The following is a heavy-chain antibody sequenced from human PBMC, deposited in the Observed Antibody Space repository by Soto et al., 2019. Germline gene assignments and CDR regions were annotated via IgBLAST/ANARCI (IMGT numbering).Heavy chain of an antibody. CDR1: GFTFSSYA. Sequence: QPGGSLRLSCAASGFTFSSYAMSWVRQAPGKGLEWVSAISGSGGSTYYADSVKGRFTISRDNSKNTLYLQMNSLTAEDTAVYYCAKNEGYFKSYGMDVWGQGTTVTVSS. V-gene: IGHV3-23*01. J-gene: IGHJ6*02. D-gene: IGHD1-26*01. CDR2: ISGSGGST. CDR3: AKNEGYFKSYGMDV.